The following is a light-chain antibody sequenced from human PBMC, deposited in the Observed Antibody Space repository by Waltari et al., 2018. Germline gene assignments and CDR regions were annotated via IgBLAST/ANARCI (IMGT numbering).Light chain of an antibody. J-gene: IGLJ2*01. CDR2: DFN. Sequence: SALTQPDSVSGSPGQSLTISCSGISSDSGGYEYISWYQQHPGKAPKVIIYDFNNRPSGVSNRFSGSKSGSSASLTISGLQAEDEADYYCSSFTSSTTGIFGGGTKVTVL. CDR1: SSDSGGYEY. V-gene: IGLV2-14*03. CDR3: SSFTSSTTGI.